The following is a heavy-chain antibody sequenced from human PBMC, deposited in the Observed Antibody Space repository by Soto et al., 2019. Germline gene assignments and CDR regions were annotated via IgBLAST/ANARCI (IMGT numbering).Heavy chain of an antibody. Sequence: GGSLRLSCAASGFTFSSYWMHWVRQAPGKGLVWVSRINSDGSSTSYADSVKGRFTISRDNAKNTLYLQMNSLRAEDTAVYYCARVYGVIAAPEFDYWGQGTLVTVSS. CDR1: GFTFSSYW. J-gene: IGHJ4*02. D-gene: IGHD6-13*01. CDR3: ARVYGVIAAPEFDY. V-gene: IGHV3-74*01. CDR2: INSDGSST.